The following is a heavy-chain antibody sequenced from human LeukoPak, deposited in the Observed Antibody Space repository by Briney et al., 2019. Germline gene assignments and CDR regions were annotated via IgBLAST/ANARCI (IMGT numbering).Heavy chain of an antibody. CDR2: IYGSGTT. V-gene: IGHV4-4*07. J-gene: IGHJ4*02. D-gene: IGHD5-24*01. CDR3: ARDPVEATICFDY. CDR1: GGSISGYY. Sequence: SETLSLTCTVSGGSISGYYWSWIRQSAGKGLEWIGRIYGSGTTRYNPSLESRVTMSVDTSKNQFSLKLSSMTAADTAVYYCARDPVEATICFDYWGQGTLVTVSS.